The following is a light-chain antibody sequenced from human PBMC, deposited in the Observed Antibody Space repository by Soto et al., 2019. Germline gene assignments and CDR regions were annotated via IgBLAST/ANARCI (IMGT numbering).Light chain of an antibody. CDR3: QQLSRYPLT. J-gene: IGKJ4*01. V-gene: IGKV1-9*01. Sequence: TQSPLSLPVTPGEPASISCRSSQALSNYLAWYQQKPGKAPDLLIYSASTLQSGVPSRFSGSGSETEFSLTIRALQPEDFATYYCQQLSRYPLTFGGGTKVDIK. CDR2: SAS. CDR1: QALSNY.